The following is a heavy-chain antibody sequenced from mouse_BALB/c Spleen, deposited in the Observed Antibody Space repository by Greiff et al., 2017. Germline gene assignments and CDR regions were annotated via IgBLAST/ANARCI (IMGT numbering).Heavy chain of an antibody. CDR2: IYPGDGDT. CDR3: ATLLRPSMDY. V-gene: IGHV1-80*01. J-gene: IGHJ4*01. Sequence: VQLQQSGAELVRPGSSVKISCKASGYAFSSYWMNWVKQRPGQGLEWIGQIYPGDGDTNYNGKFKGKATLTADKSSSTAYMQLSSLTSEDSAVYFCATLLRPSMDYWGQGTSVTVSS. D-gene: IGHD1-2*01. CDR1: GYAFSSYW.